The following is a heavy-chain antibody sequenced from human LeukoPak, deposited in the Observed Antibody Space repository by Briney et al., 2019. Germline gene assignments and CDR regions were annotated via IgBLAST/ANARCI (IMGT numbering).Heavy chain of an antibody. CDR1: GGSFSGYY. CDR2: INHSGST. Sequence: SETLSLTCAVYGGSFSGYYWNWIRQPPGKGREWIGEINHSGSTNHNPSLKSRVTMSVDMSKNQFFLKLSSVTAADTAVYYCARRAYFYASGSLNWFDPWGQGTLVTVSS. D-gene: IGHD3-10*01. J-gene: IGHJ5*02. V-gene: IGHV4-34*01. CDR3: ARRAYFYASGSLNWFDP.